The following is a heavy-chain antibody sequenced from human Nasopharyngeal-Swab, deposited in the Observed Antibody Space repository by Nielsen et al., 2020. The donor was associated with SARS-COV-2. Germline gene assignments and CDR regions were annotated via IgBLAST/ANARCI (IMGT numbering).Heavy chain of an antibody. CDR2: IIPIFGTA. V-gene: IGHV1-69*06. CDR3: ARYLRYGYYDSSGYGPNDVY. Sequence: SVKVSCKASGYTFTSYAISWVRQAPGQGLVWMGGIIPIFGTANYAQKFQGRVTITADKSTSTAYMELSSLRSEDTAVYYCARYLRYGYYDSSGYGPNDVYWGQGTLVTVSS. CDR1: GYTFTSYA. D-gene: IGHD3-22*01. J-gene: IGHJ4*02.